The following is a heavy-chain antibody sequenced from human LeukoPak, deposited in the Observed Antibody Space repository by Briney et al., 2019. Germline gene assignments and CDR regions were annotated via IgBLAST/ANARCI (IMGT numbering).Heavy chain of an antibody. CDR3: ARHFGDTAWVRAFDI. J-gene: IGHJ3*02. CDR1: GFTFSTYG. V-gene: IGHV3-33*01. Sequence: SGGSLRLSCAASGFTFSTYGMHWVRQAPGKGLEWVAVIWYDGSNKYYTDSVKGRFTISRDNSKNTVYFQMNSLRVEDTAVYYCARHFGDTAWVRAFDIWGQGTMVTVSS. CDR2: IWYDGSNK. D-gene: IGHD5-18*01.